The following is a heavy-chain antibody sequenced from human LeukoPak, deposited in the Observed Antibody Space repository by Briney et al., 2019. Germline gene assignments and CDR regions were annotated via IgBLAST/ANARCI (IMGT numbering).Heavy chain of an antibody. D-gene: IGHD2-2*01. V-gene: IGHV2-5*02. CDR1: GFSLSTSGVG. CDR3: AHRSLLVETSGFDY. Sequence: ESGPTLVNPTQTLTLTCTFSGFSLSTSGVGVGWIRQPPGKALEWLALIYWDDVKRYIPSLKNRLTITKDTSKNQVVLTMTNMDPVDTATYYCAHRSLLVETSGFDYWGQGTLVTVSS. CDR2: IYWDDVK. J-gene: IGHJ4*02.